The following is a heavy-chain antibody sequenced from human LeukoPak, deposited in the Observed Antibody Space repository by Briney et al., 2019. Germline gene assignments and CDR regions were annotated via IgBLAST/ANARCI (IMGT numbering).Heavy chain of an antibody. CDR3: ARSGRVLRFLEWLFDDY. Sequence: SETLSLTCAVYGGSFSGYYWSWIRQPPGKGLEWIGEINHSGSTNYNPSLKSRVTISVDTSKNQFSLKLSSATAADTAVYYCARSGRVLRFLEWLFDDYWGQGTLVTVSS. CDR1: GGSFSGYY. CDR2: INHSGST. J-gene: IGHJ4*02. D-gene: IGHD3-3*01. V-gene: IGHV4-34*01.